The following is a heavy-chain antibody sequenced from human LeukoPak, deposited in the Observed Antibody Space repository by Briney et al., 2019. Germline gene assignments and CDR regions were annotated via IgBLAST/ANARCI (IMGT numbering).Heavy chain of an antibody. V-gene: IGHV5-51*01. D-gene: IGHD2-8*01. CDR2: IYPGDSNI. Sequence: GESLKVSCKGSGYSFTSYWIGWVRQMPGKGLEWMGIIYPGDSNIRYGPSFQGQVTISADKSISTAYLQWSSLEASDTAMYYCARHVVNGIFRWFDPWGQGTLVTVSS. CDR3: ARHVVNGIFRWFDP. J-gene: IGHJ5*02. CDR1: GYSFTSYW.